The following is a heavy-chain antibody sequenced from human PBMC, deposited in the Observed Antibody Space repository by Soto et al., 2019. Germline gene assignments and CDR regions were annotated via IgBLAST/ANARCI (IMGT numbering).Heavy chain of an antibody. CDR3: AKDEYYYSRSGYYIFDS. V-gene: IGHV3-30*18. CDR1: GFTFSAYG. Sequence: GGSLRLSWEVSGFTFSAYGMHWVRQAPGKGLEWVAAISHDGTNKNYGDSVKGRFTISRDNSKKTLYLQMNSLRPEDTALYYCAKDEYYYSRSGYYIFDSWGQGTLVTVLL. CDR2: ISHDGTNK. D-gene: IGHD3-22*01. J-gene: IGHJ4*02.